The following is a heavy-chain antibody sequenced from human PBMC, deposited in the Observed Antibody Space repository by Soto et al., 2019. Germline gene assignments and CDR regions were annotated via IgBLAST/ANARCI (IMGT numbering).Heavy chain of an antibody. CDR1: GFTFSGSA. V-gene: IGHV3-73*01. J-gene: IGHJ5*02. Sequence: LRLSCAASGFTFSGSAMHWVRQASGKGLEWVGRIRSKANSYATAYAASVKGRFTISRDDSKNTAYLQMNSLKTEDTAVYYCTRLPDIVVVPAATQGYNWFDPWGQGTLVTVSS. CDR2: IRSKANSYAT. CDR3: TRLPDIVVVPAATQGYNWFDP. D-gene: IGHD2-2*01.